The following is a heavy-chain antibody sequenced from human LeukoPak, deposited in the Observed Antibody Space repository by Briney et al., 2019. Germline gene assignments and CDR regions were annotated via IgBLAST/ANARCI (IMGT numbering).Heavy chain of an antibody. CDR3: ARGVGYGSPYYFDY. CDR1: GGSISSGGYY. Sequence: PSETLSLTCTVSGGSISSGGYYWSWIRQPPGKGLEWIGYISYSGSTNYNPSLKSRVTISLDTSKNQFSLKLSSVTAADTAVYYCARGVGYGSPYYFDYWGQGTLVTVSS. CDR2: ISYSGST. V-gene: IGHV4-61*08. J-gene: IGHJ4*02. D-gene: IGHD3-10*01.